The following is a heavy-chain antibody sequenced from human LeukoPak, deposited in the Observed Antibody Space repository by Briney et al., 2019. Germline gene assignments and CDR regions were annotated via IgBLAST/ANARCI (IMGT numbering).Heavy chain of an antibody. J-gene: IGHJ4*02. Sequence: GGSLRLSCAASGFTIMNSAMNWVRQAPGKGLEWVSVIYSGGSTYYADSVKGRFTISRDNSKNTLYLQMNSLRAEDTAVYYCARDHPRLGFDYWGQGTLVTVSS. D-gene: IGHD1-1*01. V-gene: IGHV3-53*01. CDR1: GFTIMNSA. CDR3: ARDHPRLGFDY. CDR2: IYSGGST.